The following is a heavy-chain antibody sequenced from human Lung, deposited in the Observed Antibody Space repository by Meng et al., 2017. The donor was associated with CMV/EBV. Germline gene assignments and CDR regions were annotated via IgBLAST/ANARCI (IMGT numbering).Heavy chain of an antibody. J-gene: IGHJ4*02. CDR3: ARGKQDAWELLAY. CDR1: GVSISSNIR. CDR2: IDDSGST. D-gene: IGHD1-26*01. Sequence: QVQTLESGPGLVKRSGTLSLTCGFSGVSISSNIRWAWGRQPPGKGLEWIGDIDDSGSTNYNPSLNSRISISLDKSKNHFSLKVNSVTAADTAVYYCARGKQDAWELLAYWGQGALVTVSS. V-gene: IGHV4-4*02.